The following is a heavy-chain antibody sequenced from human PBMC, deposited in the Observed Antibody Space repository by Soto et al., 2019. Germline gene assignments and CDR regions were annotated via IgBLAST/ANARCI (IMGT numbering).Heavy chain of an antibody. CDR3: SRNGTYVSSRSGIHV. D-gene: IGHD3-16*01. J-gene: IGHJ6*02. V-gene: IGHV1-69*01. CDR2: VVPILGTP. CDR1: GGSFETFI. Sequence: QVQLVQSGAEVKEPGSSVKVSCEASGGSFETFIMNWVRQTPGRGLEWMGGVVPILGTPTYAERFKGKVKISATRSAGTTQMEVTSLRSEGPGIYYCSRNGTYVSSRSGIHVWGQGTTDIGSS.